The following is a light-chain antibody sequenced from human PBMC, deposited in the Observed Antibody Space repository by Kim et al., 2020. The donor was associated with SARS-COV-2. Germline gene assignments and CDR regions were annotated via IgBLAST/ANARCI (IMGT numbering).Light chain of an antibody. J-gene: IGKJ2*01. V-gene: IGKV3-11*01. CDR2: NAS. CDR1: QRVTSY. Sequence: EIVLTQSPATLSLSPGERPTLSCRASQRVTSYLAWYQQKVGQAPRLLIYNASNRATGIPARFSGSGSETDFTLTINSLEPEDFAVYYCQHRSSWPPADAFGQGTKLEI. CDR3: QHRSSWPPADA.